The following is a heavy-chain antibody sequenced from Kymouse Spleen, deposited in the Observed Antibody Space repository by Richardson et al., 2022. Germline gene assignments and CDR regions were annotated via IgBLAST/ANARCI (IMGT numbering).Heavy chain of an antibody. J-gene: IGHJ4*02. Sequence: EVQLVESGGGLVQPGRSLRLSCAASGFTFDDYAMHWVRQAPGKGLEWVSGISWNSGSIGYADSVKGRFTISRDNAKNSLYLQMNSLRAEDTALYYCAKAVDIVASLDYWGQGTLVTVSS. CDR3: AKAVDIVASLDY. D-gene: IGHD5-12*01. V-gene: IGHV3-9*01. CDR1: GFTFDDYA. CDR2: ISWNSGSI.